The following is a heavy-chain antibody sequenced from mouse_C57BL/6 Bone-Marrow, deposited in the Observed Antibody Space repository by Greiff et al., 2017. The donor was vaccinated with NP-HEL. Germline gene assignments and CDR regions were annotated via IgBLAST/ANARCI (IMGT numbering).Heavy chain of an antibody. CDR2: IYPRSGNT. Sequence: QVQLQQSGAELARPGASVKLSCKASGYTFTSYGISWVKQRTGQGLEWIGEIYPRSGNTYYTEKIKGKATLTADKSSSTAYMELRSLTSEDSAVYFCARLKESHCDYWGQGTTLTVSS. V-gene: IGHV1-81*01. J-gene: IGHJ2*01. CDR1: GYTFTSYG. CDR3: ARLKESHCDY.